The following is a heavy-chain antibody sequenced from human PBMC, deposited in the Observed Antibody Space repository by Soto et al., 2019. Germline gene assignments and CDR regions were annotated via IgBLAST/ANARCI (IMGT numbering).Heavy chain of an antibody. V-gene: IGHV3-33*01. Sequence: QVQLVESGGGVVQPGRSLRLSCAASGFSFNSYGFHWVRQAPGKGLEWVAVIWSDGNNKYYADSVKGRFTIPRDSSDNTLYLQMNSLRAEDTAVYYRARVQVDTIMALDYWGQGTLVTVSS. CDR1: GFSFNSYG. CDR2: IWSDGNNK. J-gene: IGHJ4*02. D-gene: IGHD5-18*01. CDR3: ARVQVDTIMALDY.